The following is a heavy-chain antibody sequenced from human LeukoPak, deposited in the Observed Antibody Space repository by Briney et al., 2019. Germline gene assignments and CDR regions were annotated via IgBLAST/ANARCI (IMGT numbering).Heavy chain of an antibody. CDR1: GFTFSTYG. CDR3: AKEFNRGLPDY. Sequence: GRSLRLSCAASGFTFSTYGMHWVRQAPGKGLEWVAVISYDGSNEYYADSVKGRFTISRDNSKNTLYLQMSSLRAEDTAVYHCAKEFNRGLPDYWGQGTLVTVPS. CDR2: ISYDGSNE. V-gene: IGHV3-30*18. J-gene: IGHJ4*02. D-gene: IGHD2-21*01.